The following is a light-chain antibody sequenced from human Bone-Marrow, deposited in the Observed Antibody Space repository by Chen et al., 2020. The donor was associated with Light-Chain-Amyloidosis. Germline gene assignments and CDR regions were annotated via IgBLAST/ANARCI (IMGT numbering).Light chain of an antibody. CDR3: QVWDRSNDQPV. CDR1: NLGSTS. V-gene: IGLV3-21*02. Sequence: SYVLTQPSSVSVASGQTATIARGGNNLGSTSVHWYQQTPGQAPLLVVYDDSDRPSGIPERVTGSHSGNTATLTISRVGAGDEADYYCQVWDRSNDQPVFGGGAKLTVL. CDR2: DDS. J-gene: IGLJ3*02.